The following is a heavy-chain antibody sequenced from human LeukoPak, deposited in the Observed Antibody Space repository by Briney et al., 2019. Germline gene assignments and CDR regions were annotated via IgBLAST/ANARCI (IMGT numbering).Heavy chain of an antibody. V-gene: IGHV4-31*03. CDR3: ARRYCSGSSCYFGS. D-gene: IGHD2-15*01. CDR2: IYYSGST. Sequence: SETLSLTCTVSGGSISSGGYYWSWIRQHPGKGLEWIGYIYYSGSTYYNPSLESRVIISVETSKNQFSLKLSSVTAADTAVYYCARRYCSGSSCYFGSWGQGTLVTVSS. J-gene: IGHJ4*02. CDR1: GGSISSGGYY.